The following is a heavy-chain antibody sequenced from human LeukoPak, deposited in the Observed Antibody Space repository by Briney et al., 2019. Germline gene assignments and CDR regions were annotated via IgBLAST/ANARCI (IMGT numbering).Heavy chain of an antibody. CDR1: GDSISTYF. CDR3: ARLKGRYYYDSSGYSRAGAFDI. CDR2: IYYSGST. V-gene: IGHV4-59*08. D-gene: IGHD3-22*01. J-gene: IGHJ3*02. Sequence: SETLSLTCTVSGDSISTYFWSWIRQPPGKGPEWIGYIYYSGSTNYNPSLKSRVTISVDTSKNQFSLKLSSVTAADTAVYYCARLKGRYYYDSSGYSRAGAFDIWGQGTMVTVSS.